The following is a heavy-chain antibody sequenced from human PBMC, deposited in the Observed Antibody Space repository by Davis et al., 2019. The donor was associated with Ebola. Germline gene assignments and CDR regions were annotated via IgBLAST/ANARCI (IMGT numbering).Heavy chain of an antibody. J-gene: IGHJ4*02. Sequence: PSETLSLTCAVYGGSFSGYYWSWIRQPPGKGLEWIGEINHSGSTNYNPSLKSRVTISVDTSKNQFSLKLSSVTAADTAVYYCARGLRDIVVVVAATGAAFDYWGQGTLVTVSS. CDR2: INHSGST. V-gene: IGHV4-34*01. CDR3: ARGLRDIVVVVAATGAAFDY. CDR1: GGSFSGYY. D-gene: IGHD2-15*01.